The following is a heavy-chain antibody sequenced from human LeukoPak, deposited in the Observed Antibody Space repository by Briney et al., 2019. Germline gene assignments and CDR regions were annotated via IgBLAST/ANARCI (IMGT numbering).Heavy chain of an antibody. CDR1: GFTVSSNY. D-gene: IGHD3-10*01. J-gene: IGHJ4*02. V-gene: IGHV3-66*01. CDR2: IYSGGST. CDR3: AKGELWFGEPFDY. Sequence: GVSLRLSCAASGFTVSSNYMIWVRQAPGKGREWVSVIYSGGSTYYADSVKGRFTISRDNSKNTLYLQMNSLRAEDTAVYYCAKGELWFGEPFDYWGQGTLVTVSS.